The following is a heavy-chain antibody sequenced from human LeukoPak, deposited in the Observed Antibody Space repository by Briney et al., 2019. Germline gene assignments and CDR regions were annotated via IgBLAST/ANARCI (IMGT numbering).Heavy chain of an antibody. CDR2: MNPNSGNT. CDR1: GYTFTDYS. V-gene: IGHV1-8*02. CDR3: ARSYGGWYGREVDY. Sequence: AASVKVSCKASGYTFTDYSMHWVRQATGQGLEWMGWMNPNSGNTGYAQKFQGRVTMTRNTSISTAYMELSSLRSEDTAVYYCARSYGGWYGREVDYWGQGTLVTVSS. J-gene: IGHJ4*02. D-gene: IGHD6-19*01.